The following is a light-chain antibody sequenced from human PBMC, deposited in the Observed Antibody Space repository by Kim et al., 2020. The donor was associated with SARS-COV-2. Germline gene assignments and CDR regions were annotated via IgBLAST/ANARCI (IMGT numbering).Light chain of an antibody. CDR1: QSISTL. J-gene: IGKJ1*01. CDR2: EAS. V-gene: IGKV1-5*03. CDR3: QQYYNYAWT. Sequence: DIQMTQSPSTLSASVGDRFTIPCRTSQSISTLLAWYQQKPGKAPNLLFYEASSLESGVPSRFSGIGSGTEFTLTISSLQPDDFATYYCQQYYNYAWTFGQGTKVDIK.